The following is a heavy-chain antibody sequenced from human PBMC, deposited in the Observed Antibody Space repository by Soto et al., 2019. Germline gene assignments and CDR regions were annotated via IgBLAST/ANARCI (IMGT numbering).Heavy chain of an antibody. CDR3: ARDLEFRDGNISHLDY. J-gene: IGHJ4*02. CDR1: GGTFRNHV. D-gene: IGHD3-10*01. V-gene: IGHV1-69*13. Sequence: ASVKVSCKASGGTFRNHVFNWVRQAPGQGLEWMGGIIPVIGTPNYAQKFQGRVTITADASTNTVYLEVSSLRSQDTAVYYCARDLEFRDGNISHLDYWGQGTLVTVSS. CDR2: IIPVIGTP.